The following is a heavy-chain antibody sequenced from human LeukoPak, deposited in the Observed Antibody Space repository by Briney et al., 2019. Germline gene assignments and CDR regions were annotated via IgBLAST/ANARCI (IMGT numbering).Heavy chain of an antibody. Sequence: PGGSLRLSCAASGFTFSSYAMHWVRQAPGKGLEWVSVIHDGGSTYYADSVKGRFTISRDNSKNTLYLQMNSLRAEDTAVYYCAKVGVQYYYDSSGYGPLYYWGQGTLVTVSS. CDR2: IHDGGST. CDR3: AKVGVQYYYDSSGYGPLYY. V-gene: IGHV3-23*01. D-gene: IGHD3-22*01. CDR1: GFTFSSYA. J-gene: IGHJ4*02.